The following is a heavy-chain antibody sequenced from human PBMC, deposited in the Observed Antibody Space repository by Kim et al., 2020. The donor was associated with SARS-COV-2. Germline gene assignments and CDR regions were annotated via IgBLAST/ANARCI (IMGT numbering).Heavy chain of an antibody. V-gene: IGHV4-39*07. J-gene: IGHJ2*01. CDR3: ARKPIYPTVTTFNL. CDR1: GGSVSSSTYY. CDR2: IYYGGST. Sequence: SETLSLTCTVSGGSVSSSTYYWGWFRQPPGKGLEWIGTIYYGGSTFYNPSLKSRFTISVDTSKNQFSLKLRSVTAADTAVYYCARKPIYPTVTTFNLWGRGTLVTVSS. D-gene: IGHD4-17*01.